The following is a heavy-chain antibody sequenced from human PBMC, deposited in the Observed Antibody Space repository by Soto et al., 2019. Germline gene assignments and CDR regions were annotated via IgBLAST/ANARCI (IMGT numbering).Heavy chain of an antibody. CDR3: ARDLGWGSAFDY. D-gene: IGHD7-27*01. CDR2: ISSSSSYI. J-gene: IGHJ4*02. V-gene: IGHV3-21*01. Sequence: EVQLVESGGGLVKPGGSLRLSCAASGFTFSSYSMYWVRQAPGKGLEWVSSISSSSSYIYYADSVKGRFTISRDNAKNSLYLQMNSLRAEDTAVYYCARDLGWGSAFDYWGQGTLVTVSS. CDR1: GFTFSSYS.